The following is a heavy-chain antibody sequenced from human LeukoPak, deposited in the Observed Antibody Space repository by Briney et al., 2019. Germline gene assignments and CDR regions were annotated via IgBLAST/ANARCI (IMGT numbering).Heavy chain of an antibody. CDR3: AKEGRRYCSSTSCYKGNWFDP. V-gene: IGHV3-30*18. D-gene: IGHD2-2*02. CDR1: GFIFSSYG. J-gene: IGHJ5*02. CDR2: ISYDGSNK. Sequence: GGSLRLSCAASGFIFSSYGMHWVRQAPGKGLEWVAVISYDGSNKYYADSVKGRFTISRDNSKNTLYLQMNSLRAEDTAVYYCAKEGRRYCSSTSCYKGNWFDPWGQGTLVTVCS.